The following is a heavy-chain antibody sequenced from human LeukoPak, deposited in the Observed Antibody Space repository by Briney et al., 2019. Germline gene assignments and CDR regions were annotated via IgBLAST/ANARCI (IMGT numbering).Heavy chain of an antibody. V-gene: IGHV3-21*01. CDR2: IGSNSAYI. CDR1: GFTFSSYY. Sequence: GGSLRLSCAASGFTFSSYYMNWVRQAPGKGLEWVSSIGSNSAYIYYADSVKGRFTISRDNAKNSLFLQMNSLSAKDTAVYYCASSRGTAVAGNWGFDYWGQGTLVTVSS. J-gene: IGHJ4*02. D-gene: IGHD6-19*01. CDR3: ASSRGTAVAGNWGFDY.